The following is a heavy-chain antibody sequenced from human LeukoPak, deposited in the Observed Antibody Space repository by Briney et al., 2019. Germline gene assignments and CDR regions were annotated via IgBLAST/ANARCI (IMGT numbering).Heavy chain of an antibody. CDR3: ARDKCSSTSCYFDY. D-gene: IGHD2-2*01. J-gene: IGHJ4*02. V-gene: IGHV4-30-4*08. CDR2: IYYSGST. Sequence: SWVRQAPGKGLEWIGYIYYSGSTYYNPSLKSRVTISVDTSKNQFSLKLSSVTAADTAVYYCARDKCSSTSCYFDYWGQGTLVTVSS.